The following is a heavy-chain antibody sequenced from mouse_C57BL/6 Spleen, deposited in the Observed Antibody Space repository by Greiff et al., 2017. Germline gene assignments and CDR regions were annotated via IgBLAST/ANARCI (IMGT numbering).Heavy chain of an antibody. CDR1: GYTFTSYW. CDR3: ARRDPYYFDY. J-gene: IGHJ2*01. Sequence: VQLQQPGAELVRPGTSVKLSCKASGYTFTSYWMHWVKQRPGQGLEWIGVIDPSDSYTNYNQKFKGKATLTVDTSSSTAYMQLSSLTSEDSAVYYCARRDPYYFDYWGQGTTLTVSS. CDR2: IDPSDSYT. D-gene: IGHD3-3*01. V-gene: IGHV1-59*01.